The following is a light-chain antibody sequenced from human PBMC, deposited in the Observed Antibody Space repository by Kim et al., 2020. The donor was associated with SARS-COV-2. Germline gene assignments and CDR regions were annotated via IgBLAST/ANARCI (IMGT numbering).Light chain of an antibody. Sequence: SPGERATLSCWASQTVSSDYLVWYRQKPGQSPRLLIYDTSTRVTGIPNRFSGRGSGTNFTLTIGRLEPEDSAIYYCQQYASLPRTYGQGTKVDIK. V-gene: IGKV3-20*01. J-gene: IGKJ1*01. CDR1: QTVSSDY. CDR2: DTS. CDR3: QQYASLPRT.